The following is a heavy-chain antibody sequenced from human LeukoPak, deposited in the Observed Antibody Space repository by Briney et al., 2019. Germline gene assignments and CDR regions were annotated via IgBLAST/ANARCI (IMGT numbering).Heavy chain of an antibody. D-gene: IGHD3-3*01. CDR3: AKVESYYFDY. V-gene: IGHV3-23*01. Sequence: PGGSLRLSCEASGFTFSSYAMSWVRQAPGKGLEWVLAISGSGGSTYYADSVKGRFTISRDNSKNTLYLQMNSLRAEDTAVYYCAKVESYYFDYWGQGTLVTVSS. CDR2: ISGSGGST. J-gene: IGHJ4*02. CDR1: GFTFSSYA.